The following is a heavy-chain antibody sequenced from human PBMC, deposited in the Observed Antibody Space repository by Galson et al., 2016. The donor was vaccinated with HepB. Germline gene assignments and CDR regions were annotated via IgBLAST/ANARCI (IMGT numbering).Heavy chain of an antibody. CDR3: ARGGDLGEYFQH. Sequence: SETLSLTCTVSGGSISSSSYYWGWIRQPPGKGLEWIGSIYYSGITYYNPSRKSRVTISVDTSKNQFSLHLSSVTAADTAVYYCARGGDLGEYFQHWGQGTLGTVSS. CDR2: IYYSGIT. D-gene: IGHD3-10*01. V-gene: IGHV4-39*07. CDR1: GGSISSSSYY. J-gene: IGHJ1*01.